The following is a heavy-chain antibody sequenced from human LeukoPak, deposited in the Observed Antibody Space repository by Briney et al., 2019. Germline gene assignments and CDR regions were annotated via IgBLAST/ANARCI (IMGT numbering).Heavy chain of an antibody. V-gene: IGHV3-33*01. CDR3: ARDGGEQQLADAFDI. J-gene: IGHJ3*02. Sequence: GGSLRLSCAASGFTFSSYDMHWVRQAPGKGLEWVAVTWYDGSNKYYADSVKGRFTISRDNSKNTLYLQMNSLRAEDTALYYCARDGGEQQLADAFDIWGQGTMVTVSS. CDR1: GFTFSSYD. CDR2: TWYDGSNK. D-gene: IGHD6-13*01.